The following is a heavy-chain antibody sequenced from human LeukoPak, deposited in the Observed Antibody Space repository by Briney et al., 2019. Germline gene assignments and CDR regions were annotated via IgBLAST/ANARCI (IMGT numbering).Heavy chain of an antibody. CDR2: ISSSSSYI. J-gene: IGHJ6*02. V-gene: IGHV3-21*04. CDR3: VREKSAVTDYYYGMDV. CDR1: GFTFSSYS. Sequence: GGSLRLSCAASGFTFSSYSMNWVRQAPGKGLEWVSSISSSSSYIYYADSVKGRFTISRDNAKNSLYLQMNSLRAEDTAVYYCVREKSAVTDYYYGMDVWGQGTTVTVSS. D-gene: IGHD2-21*02.